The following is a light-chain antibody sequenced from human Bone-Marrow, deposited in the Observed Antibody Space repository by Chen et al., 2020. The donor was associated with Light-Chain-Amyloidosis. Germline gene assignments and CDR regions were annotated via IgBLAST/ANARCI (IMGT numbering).Light chain of an antibody. CDR3: QVWDSSSAHPL. CDR2: DDN. Sequence: SYVLTQPPSVSVATGQTARITCGGNNIGRESVHWYPQKPGQAPVLVVYDDNARPSGIPERFSGSYSETTATLTISRVEAGDEADYSCQVWDSSSAHPLFGGGTKLTVL. CDR1: NIGRES. J-gene: IGLJ3*02. V-gene: IGLV3-21*02.